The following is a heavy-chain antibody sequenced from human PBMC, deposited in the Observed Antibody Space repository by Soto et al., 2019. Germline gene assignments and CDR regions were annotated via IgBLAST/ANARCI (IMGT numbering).Heavy chain of an antibody. V-gene: IGHV1-18*01. Sequence: ASVKVSCKAYGYTFTSYGISWVRQAPGQGLEWMGWISAYNGNTNYAQKLQGRVTMTTDTSTSTAYMELRSLRSDDTAVYYCARDSPPRYYDSSGYYFDYWGQGTLVTVSS. CDR2: ISAYNGNT. CDR1: GYTFTSYG. D-gene: IGHD3-22*01. CDR3: ARDSPPRYYDSSGYYFDY. J-gene: IGHJ4*02.